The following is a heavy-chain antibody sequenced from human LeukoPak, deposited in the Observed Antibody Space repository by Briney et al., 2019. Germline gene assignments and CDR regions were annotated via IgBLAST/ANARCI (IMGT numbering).Heavy chain of an antibody. J-gene: IGHJ4*02. D-gene: IGHD5-12*01. CDR3: ARFRGGYDFDY. CDR1: GFTFSSYE. CDR2: ISSSSSYI. V-gene: IGHV3-21*01. Sequence: GGSLRLSCAASGFTFSSYEMNWVRQAPGKGLEWVSSISSSSSYIYYADSVKGRFTISRDNAKNSLYLQMNSLRAEDTAVYYCARFRGGYDFDYWGQGTLVTVSS.